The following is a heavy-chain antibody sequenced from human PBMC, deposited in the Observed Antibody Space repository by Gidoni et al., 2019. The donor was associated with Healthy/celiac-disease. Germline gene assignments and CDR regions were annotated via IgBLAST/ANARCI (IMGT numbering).Heavy chain of an antibody. CDR2: IRSKAYGGTT. CDR3: TRTWEPPNFDY. Sequence: EVQLVESGGGLVKPGRSLRLSCTAAGFTFGYYAMSWFRQAPGKGLEWVGFIRSKAYGGTTAYAASVTGRFTISRDDSNSIASLQMNRLKTEDTAVYYCTRTWEPPNFDYWGQGTLVTVSS. V-gene: IGHV3-49*05. J-gene: IGHJ4*02. D-gene: IGHD1-26*01. CDR1: GFTFGYYA.